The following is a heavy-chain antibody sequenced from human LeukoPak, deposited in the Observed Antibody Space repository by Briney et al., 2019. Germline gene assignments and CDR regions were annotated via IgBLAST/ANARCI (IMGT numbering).Heavy chain of an antibody. CDR3: ARTLPVGYSGYVGAIDY. Sequence: PSQTLSHTCTVSGGSISSGDYYWSGIRHPPGKGLEWIGYIYYSGRTYYNPSLKSRVTISVDTSKNQFSLKLSSVTAADTAVYYCARTLPVGYSGYVGAIDYWGQGTLVTVSS. CDR2: IYYSGRT. D-gene: IGHD5-12*01. CDR1: GGSISSGDYY. V-gene: IGHV4-30-4*01. J-gene: IGHJ4*02.